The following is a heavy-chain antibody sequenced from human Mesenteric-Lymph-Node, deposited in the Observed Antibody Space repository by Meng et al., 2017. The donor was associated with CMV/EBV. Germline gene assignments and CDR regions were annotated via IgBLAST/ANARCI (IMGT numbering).Heavy chain of an antibody. J-gene: IGHJ4*02. CDR3: ARDLREDYDSSGPRIDY. CDR2: IYYSGTT. CDR1: GGSIGSGDYY. Sequence: SETLSLTCTVSGGSIGSGDYYWSWVRLSPGKGLEWIAYIYYSGTTYYNPSLESRVTMSVDTSRNHFSLNLSSVTAADTAVYYCARDLREDYDSSGPRIDYWGQGTLVTVSS. D-gene: IGHD3-22*01. V-gene: IGHV4-30-4*08.